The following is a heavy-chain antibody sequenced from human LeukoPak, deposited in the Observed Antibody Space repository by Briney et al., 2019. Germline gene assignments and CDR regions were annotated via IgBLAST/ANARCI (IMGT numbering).Heavy chain of an antibody. J-gene: IGHJ4*02. V-gene: IGHV1-2*02. D-gene: IGHD3-10*01. CDR2: LNPSSGAA. CDR3: ARPHTLSGTGLEF. Sequence: ASVKVSCKASGYTFTAQFMHWVRQAPGQGLEWMGLLNPSSGAANYAQKFQGRVTMTRDTSISTAYMELTGLMSDDTAVYYCARPHTLSGTGLEFWGQGTLVTVSS. CDR1: GYTFTAQF.